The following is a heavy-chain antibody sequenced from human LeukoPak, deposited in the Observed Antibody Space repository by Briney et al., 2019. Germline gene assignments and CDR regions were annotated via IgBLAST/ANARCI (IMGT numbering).Heavy chain of an antibody. CDR2: INSVGSST. Sequence: QTGGSLRLSCAASGFTFSSYAMSWVRQAPGKGLEWVSAINSVGSSTYYADSVKGQFTISRDNSKNTLDLQMNSLRAEDTALYYCANLVATGLDYWGQGTLVTVSS. CDR3: ANLVATGLDY. D-gene: IGHD3-10*01. CDR1: GFTFSSYA. J-gene: IGHJ4*02. V-gene: IGHV3-23*01.